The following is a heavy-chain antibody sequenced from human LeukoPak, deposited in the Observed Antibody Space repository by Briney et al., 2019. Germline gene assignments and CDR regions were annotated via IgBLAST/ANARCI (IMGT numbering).Heavy chain of an antibody. CDR3: ARGFVGSSGSSDYYGMDV. J-gene: IGHJ6*02. CDR2: IIPSLDIV. Sequence: SVKVSCKASGATFNNYVITWVRQAPGQGLEWMAMIIPSLDIVNYAQTFQDRLTITADKSTSTAYMELRSLRSEDTAVYYCARGFVGSSGSSDYYGMDVWGQGTTVTVSS. V-gene: IGHV1-69*04. CDR1: GATFNNYV. D-gene: IGHD6-19*01.